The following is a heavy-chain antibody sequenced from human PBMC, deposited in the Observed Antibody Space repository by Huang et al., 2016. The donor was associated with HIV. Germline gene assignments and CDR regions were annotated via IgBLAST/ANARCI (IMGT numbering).Heavy chain of an antibody. J-gene: IGHJ3*02. CDR1: GFTFSTYN. V-gene: IGHV3-48*01. CDR3: ARFGSYYYGSGSYLDAFDI. Sequence: EVQLMESGGGLVQPGGSLRLSCAASGFTFSTYNMNWVRQAPGKGLGWVSSLTSSSGSIYYADSGKGRFTISRDNAKNSLYLQMNSLRAEDTAVYYCARFGSYYYGSGSYLDAFDIWGQGTMVTVSS. CDR2: LTSSSGSI. D-gene: IGHD3-10*01.